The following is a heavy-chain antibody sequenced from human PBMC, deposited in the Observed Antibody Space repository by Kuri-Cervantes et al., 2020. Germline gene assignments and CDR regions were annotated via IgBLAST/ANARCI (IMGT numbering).Heavy chain of an antibody. CDR3: ARWGIAAAGTR. D-gene: IGHD6-13*01. CDR2: ISSSGSTI. CDR1: GFTFGNHA. J-gene: IGHJ4*02. V-gene: IGHV3-11*04. Sequence: GESLKISCAAPGFTFGNHAMSWVRQAPGKGLEWVSYISSSGSTIYYADSVKGRFTISRDNAKNSLYLQMNSLRAEDTAVYYCARWGIAAAGTRWGQGTLVTVSS.